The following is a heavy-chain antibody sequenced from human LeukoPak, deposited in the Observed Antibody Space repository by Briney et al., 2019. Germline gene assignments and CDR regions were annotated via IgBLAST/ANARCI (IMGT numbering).Heavy chain of an antibody. CDR1: GYTFTNYG. Sequence: ASVTVSCKASGYTFTNYGITWVRQAPGQGLEWMGWISGYQGSTKYAQNFQGRVTMTIDTSTSTAYMDLRSLRSDDTAIYFCARSDLGTITAGTFNSWGQGTLVAVSS. V-gene: IGHV1-18*01. J-gene: IGHJ5*02. CDR2: ISGYQGST. CDR3: ARSDLGTITAGTFNS. D-gene: IGHD5-24*01.